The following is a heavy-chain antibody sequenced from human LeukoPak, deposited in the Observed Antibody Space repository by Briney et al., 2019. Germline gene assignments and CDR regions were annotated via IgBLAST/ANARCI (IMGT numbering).Heavy chain of an antibody. J-gene: IGHJ4*02. CDR3: ASLVGALN. CDR1: GYTLTELS. Sequence: ASVKVSCKVSGYTLTELSMHWVRQAPGKGLEWMGGFDPEDGETIYAQKFQGRVTITADESTSTAYMELSSLRSEDTAVYYCASLVGALNWGQGTLVTVSS. CDR2: FDPEDGET. D-gene: IGHD1-26*01. V-gene: IGHV1-24*01.